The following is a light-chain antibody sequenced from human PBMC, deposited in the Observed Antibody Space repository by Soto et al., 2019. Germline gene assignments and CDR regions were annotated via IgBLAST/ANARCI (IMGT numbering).Light chain of an antibody. CDR2: GAS. CDR3: QQYNNWPPMT. V-gene: IGKV3-15*01. Sequence: EIVMTQSPGTLSVSPGERATLSCRARQSINSNLAWYQQKPGQAPRLLIYGASTRASGIPTRFSGSGSGTEFTLTISSMQSEDFAVYYCQQYNNWPPMTFGQGTRLEIK. CDR1: QSINSN. J-gene: IGKJ5*01.